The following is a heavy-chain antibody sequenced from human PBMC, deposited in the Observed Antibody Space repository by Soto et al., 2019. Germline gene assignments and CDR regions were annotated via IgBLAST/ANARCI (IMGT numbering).Heavy chain of an antibody. V-gene: IGHV4-39*01. Sequence: TSETLSLTCTVSGGSISSSSYYWGWIRQPPGKGLEWIGSIYYSGSTYYNPSLKSRVTISVDTSKNQFSLKLSSVTAADTAVYYCARRTIAAAGTLDYWGQGTLVTVSS. CDR1: GGSISSSSYY. J-gene: IGHJ4*02. CDR2: IYYSGST. D-gene: IGHD6-13*01. CDR3: ARRTIAAAGTLDY.